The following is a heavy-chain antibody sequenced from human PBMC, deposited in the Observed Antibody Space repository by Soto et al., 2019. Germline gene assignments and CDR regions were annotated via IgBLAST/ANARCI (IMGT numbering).Heavy chain of an antibody. CDR2: INHSGST. Sequence: XETLYLTYTVYGLSFSGYYWSWIRKPPGKGLEWIGEINHSGSTNYNPSLKSRVTISVDTSKNQFSLKLSSVTAADTAVYYCARRRIAAAGWGGYYYYGMDVWGQGATGTVSS. J-gene: IGHJ6*02. D-gene: IGHD6-13*01. CDR3: ARRRIAAAGWGGYYYYGMDV. V-gene: IGHV4-34*01. CDR1: GLSFSGYY.